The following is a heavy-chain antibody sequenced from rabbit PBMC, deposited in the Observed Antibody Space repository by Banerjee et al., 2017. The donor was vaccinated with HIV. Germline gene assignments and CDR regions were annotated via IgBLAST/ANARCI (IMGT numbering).Heavy chain of an antibody. D-gene: IGHD1-1*01. V-gene: IGHV1S40*01. J-gene: IGHJ4*01. CDR3: ARSSSGDYRRVNL. CDR1: GICFSSGDD. Sequence: EESGGCLVQLGASLRLTCKAPGICFSSGDDMFWVRQPPGKGLEWIACIYTGSGIAYYASWAKGRFTISKTSSTTVTLQMTSLTAADTATYFCARSSSGDYRRVNLWGQGTLVTVS. CDR2: IYTGSGIA.